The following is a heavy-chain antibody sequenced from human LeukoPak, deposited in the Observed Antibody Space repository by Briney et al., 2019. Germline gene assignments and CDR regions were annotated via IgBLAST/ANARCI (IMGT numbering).Heavy chain of an antibody. J-gene: IGHJ4*02. V-gene: IGHV3-11*04. Sequence: PGGSLRLSCAGSGFPFSVYYMSWIRQAPGKGLEWISYIGLNGYPLDYADSVKGRFTISRDNAKNSLYLDMSSLRAEDTAVYFCARKDFSSGSFNYWGQGSLVTVSS. CDR3: ARKDFSSGSFNY. CDR2: IGLNGYPL. D-gene: IGHD6-19*01. CDR1: GFPFSVYY.